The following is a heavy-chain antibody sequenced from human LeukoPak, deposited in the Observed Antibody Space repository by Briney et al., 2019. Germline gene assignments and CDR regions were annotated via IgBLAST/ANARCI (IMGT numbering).Heavy chain of an antibody. J-gene: IGHJ5*02. D-gene: IGHD5-18*01. V-gene: IGHV4-34*01. CDR3: ARGPHPVRYSYGYRGGNWFDP. Sequence: PSETLSLTCAVYGGSFSGYYWSWIRQPPGKGLEWIGEINHSGSTNYNPSLKSRVTISVDTSKNQFSLKLSSVTAADTAVYYCARGPHPVRYSYGYRGGNWFDPWGQGTLVTVSS. CDR1: GGSFSGYY. CDR2: INHSGST.